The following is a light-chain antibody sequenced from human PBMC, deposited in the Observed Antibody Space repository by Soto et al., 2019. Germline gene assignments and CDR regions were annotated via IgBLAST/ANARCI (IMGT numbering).Light chain of an antibody. Sequence: EIVLTQSPGTLSLSPGERATLSCRASQSISNTFIAWYQQKPGQAPRLLIHGVSTRATGIPDRFSGSGSGTDFTLIISRLEPEDFAVYYCQQYGGSPETFGQGTKVEIK. J-gene: IGKJ1*01. V-gene: IGKV3-20*01. CDR3: QQYGGSPET. CDR1: QSISNTF. CDR2: GVS.